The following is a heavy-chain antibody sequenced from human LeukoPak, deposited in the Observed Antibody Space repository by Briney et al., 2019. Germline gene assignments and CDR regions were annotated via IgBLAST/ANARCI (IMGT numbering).Heavy chain of an antibody. CDR2: MYYSGST. V-gene: IGHV4-39*01. Sequence: SETLSLTCTVSGGSISSIRYYWGWIRQPPGKGLEWIGSMYYSGSTYYNPSLKSRVTISVDTSKNQSSLKVSSVPAADTAVYYCARLPDSGVDFWGQGTLVTVSS. CDR3: ARLPDSGVDF. J-gene: IGHJ4*02. D-gene: IGHD4-17*01. CDR1: GGSISSIRYY.